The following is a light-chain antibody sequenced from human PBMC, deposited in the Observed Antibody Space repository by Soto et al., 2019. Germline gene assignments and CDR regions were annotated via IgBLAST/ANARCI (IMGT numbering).Light chain of an antibody. V-gene: IGLV1-44*01. CDR3: ATWDESLDGVV. J-gene: IGLJ2*01. CDR2: SNT. CDR1: SSNIGSHT. Sequence: QSALTQPPSASGTPGQTIAISCSGGSSNIGSHTVNWYQQLPGTAPRLLIYSNTQRPSGVPDRFSGSKSGTSASLAITGLQSDSEGDYYCATWDESLDGVVFGGGTKVTVL.